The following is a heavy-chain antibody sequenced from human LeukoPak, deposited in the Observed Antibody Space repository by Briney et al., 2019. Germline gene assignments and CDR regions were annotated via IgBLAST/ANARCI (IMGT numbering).Heavy chain of an antibody. D-gene: IGHD3-10*01. CDR1: GGSFSGYY. CDR2: INHSGST. CDR3: ARGHSLLLWFGGFDP. Sequence: PSGTLSLTCAVYGGSFSGYYWSWIRQPPGRGLEWIGEINHSGSTNYNPSLKSRVTISVDTSKNQFSLKLSSVTAADTAVYYCARGHSLLLWFGGFDPWGQGTLVTVSS. J-gene: IGHJ5*02. V-gene: IGHV4-34*01.